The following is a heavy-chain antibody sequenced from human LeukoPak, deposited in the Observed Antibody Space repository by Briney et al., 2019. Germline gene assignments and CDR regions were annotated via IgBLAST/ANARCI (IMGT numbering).Heavy chain of an antibody. D-gene: IGHD6-13*01. CDR1: GFTFSDYY. CDR2: ISSSGSTI. V-gene: IGHV3-11*04. J-gene: IGHJ4*02. Sequence: GGSLRLSCAASGFTFSDYYMSWIRQAPGKGVEWVSYISSSGSTIYYADSVKGRFTISRDNAKNSLYLQMNSLRAEDTAVYYCARRIAAAGLYFDYWGQGTLVTVSS. CDR3: ARRIAAAGLYFDY.